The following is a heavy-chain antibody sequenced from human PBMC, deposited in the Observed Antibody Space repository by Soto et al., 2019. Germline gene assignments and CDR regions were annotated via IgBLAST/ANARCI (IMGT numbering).Heavy chain of an antibody. CDR1: GGTFSSYT. V-gene: IGHV1-69*01. CDR3: ARGYYSGSNPSSFDY. Sequence: QLQLVQSGAEVREPGSSVKVSCKASGGTFSSYTVIWVRQAPGQGLEWMGGLTPTLNIAKYAEKFQGRVTITADESTSTVNIHLSRLSSEDPAVYLCARGYYSGSNPSSFDYWGQGTLVAGSS. CDR2: LTPTLNIA. D-gene: IGHD1-26*01. J-gene: IGHJ4*02.